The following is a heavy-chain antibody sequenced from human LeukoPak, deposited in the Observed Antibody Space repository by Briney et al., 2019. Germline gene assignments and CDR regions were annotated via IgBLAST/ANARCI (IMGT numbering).Heavy chain of an antibody. Sequence: SETLSLTCTVSGGSISSSSYYWGWIRQPPGKGLEWIGSIYYSGSTYYNPSLKSRVTISVDTSKNQFSLKLSSVTAAGTAVYYCARDNGVTPRYYYGSGSYYNVGTFDYWGQGTLVTVSS. D-gene: IGHD3-10*01. J-gene: IGHJ4*02. CDR1: GGSISSSSYY. CDR3: ARDNGVTPRYYYGSGSYYNVGTFDY. V-gene: IGHV4-39*07. CDR2: IYYSGST.